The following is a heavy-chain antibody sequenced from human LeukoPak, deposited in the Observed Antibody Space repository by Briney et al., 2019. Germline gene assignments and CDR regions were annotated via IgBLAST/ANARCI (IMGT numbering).Heavy chain of an antibody. CDR1: GGSITSYY. CDR3: ATGAVAPKY. CDR2: ISHSGST. Sequence: SETLSLTCTVSGGSITSYYWSWIRHSPGKGLEWIGCISHSGSTNYNPSLKSRLTISLDTSKNHFSLNLDSVTAADTAVYYCATGAVAPKYWGQGTLVSVSS. J-gene: IGHJ4*02. V-gene: IGHV4-59*08.